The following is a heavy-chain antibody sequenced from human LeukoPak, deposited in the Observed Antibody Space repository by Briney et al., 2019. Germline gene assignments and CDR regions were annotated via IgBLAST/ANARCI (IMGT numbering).Heavy chain of an antibody. CDR2: ISSSSSYI. J-gene: IGHJ5*02. CDR1: GFTFSSYS. Sequence: GGSLRLSCAASGFTFSSYSMNWVRQAPGKGLEWVSSISSSSSYIYYADSVKGRFTISRDNAKNSLYLQMNSLRAEDTAVYYCARRSRSMARGVIEGFDPWGQGTLVTVSS. V-gene: IGHV3-21*01. CDR3: ARRSRSMARGVIEGFDP. D-gene: IGHD3-10*01.